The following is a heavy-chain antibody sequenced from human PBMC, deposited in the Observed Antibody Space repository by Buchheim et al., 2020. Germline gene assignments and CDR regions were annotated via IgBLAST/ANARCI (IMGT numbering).Heavy chain of an antibody. Sequence: QVQLQQWGAGLLKPSETLSLTCAVYGGSFSGYYCSWIRQPPGKGLEWIGEINHSGSTNYNPSLKSRVTISVDTSKNQFSLKLSSVTAADTAVYYCARGYVTVTSHWFDPWGQGTL. V-gene: IGHV4-34*01. CDR1: GGSFSGYY. CDR2: INHSGST. D-gene: IGHD4-11*01. CDR3: ARGYVTVTSHWFDP. J-gene: IGHJ5*02.